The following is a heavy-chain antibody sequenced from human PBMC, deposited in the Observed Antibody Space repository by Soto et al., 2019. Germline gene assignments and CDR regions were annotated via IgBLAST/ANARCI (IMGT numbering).Heavy chain of an antibody. Sequence: SETLSLTCTVSGGSVSNGMYYWSWIRQPPGKGLEWIGDVYFTGTTIYNPSLKSRVTMSVDTSKKQFFLNLTSVSAADTAVYYCARAPKVSGSSQTRPDFWGQGTLVTVSS. CDR1: GGSVSNGMYY. D-gene: IGHD6-6*01. J-gene: IGHJ4*02. V-gene: IGHV4-61*01. CDR3: ARAPKVSGSSQTRPDF. CDR2: VYFTGTT.